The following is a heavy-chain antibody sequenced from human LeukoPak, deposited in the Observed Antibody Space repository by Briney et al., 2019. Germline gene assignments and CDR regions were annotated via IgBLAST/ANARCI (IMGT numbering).Heavy chain of an antibody. CDR1: GGSISSGGYY. V-gene: IGHV4-31*03. Sequence: SETLSLTCTVSGGSISSGGYYWSWIRQHPGKGLEWVGYIYYSGSTYYNPSPKSRVTISVDTSKNQFSLKLSSVTAADTAVYYCARGRVDCSSTSCYAADWFDPWGQGTLVTVSS. D-gene: IGHD2-2*01. CDR2: IYYSGST. J-gene: IGHJ5*02. CDR3: ARGRVDCSSTSCYAADWFDP.